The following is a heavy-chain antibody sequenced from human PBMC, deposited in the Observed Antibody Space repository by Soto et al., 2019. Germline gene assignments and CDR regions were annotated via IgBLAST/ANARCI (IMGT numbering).Heavy chain of an antibody. Sequence: GGSLRLSCTASGFTFGDYAMSWFRQAPGKGLEWVGFIRSKAYGGTTEYAASVKGRFTISRDDSKSIAYLQMNSLKAEDTAVYYCTRIYCSGGSCYGQHFDYWGQGTLVTVSS. J-gene: IGHJ4*02. D-gene: IGHD2-15*01. CDR2: IRSKAYGGTT. V-gene: IGHV3-49*03. CDR3: TRIYCSGGSCYGQHFDY. CDR1: GFTFGDYA.